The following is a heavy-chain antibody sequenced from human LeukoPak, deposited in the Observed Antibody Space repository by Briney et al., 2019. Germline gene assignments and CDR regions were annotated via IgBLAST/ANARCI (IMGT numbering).Heavy chain of an antibody. Sequence: PSETLSLTCVVSGGSVSSNNWWIWVRQPPGKGLEWIGEIYHSGNTAYNPSLKSRVTISVDKSKNQFSLKLGSVTAADTAVYYCARIGYYYGSGSYSDFDYWGQGTLVTVSS. CDR3: ARIGYYYGSGSYSDFDY. D-gene: IGHD3-10*01. CDR1: GGSVSSNNW. CDR2: IYHSGNT. V-gene: IGHV4-4*02. J-gene: IGHJ4*02.